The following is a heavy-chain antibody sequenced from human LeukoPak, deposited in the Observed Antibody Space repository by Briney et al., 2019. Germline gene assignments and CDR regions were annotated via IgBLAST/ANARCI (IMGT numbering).Heavy chain of an antibody. CDR1: GFTFSDYI. J-gene: IGHJ3*01. V-gene: IGHV3-72*01. CDR2: IRRKRQSYST. CDR3: SRDGGASDESAFDF. Sequence: GGSLRLSCEASGFTFSDYILDWVRQAPGKGLECVGRIRRKRQSYSTEYAASVKGRFTISRDDSKNSLFLDMNSLKTEDTAVYHCSRDGGASDESAFDFWGRGTMVTVSS. D-gene: IGHD3-16*01.